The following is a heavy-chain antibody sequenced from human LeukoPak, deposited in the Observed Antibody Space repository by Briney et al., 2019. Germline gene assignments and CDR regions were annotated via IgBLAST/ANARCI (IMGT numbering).Heavy chain of an antibody. D-gene: IGHD3-10*01. J-gene: IGHJ5*02. V-gene: IGHV4-39*07. CDR1: GGSISSSSYY. CDR2: IYYSGST. Sequence: PSETLSLTCTVSGGSISSSSYYWGWIRQPPGKGLEWIGSIYYSGSTYYNPSLKSRVTISVDTSKNQFSLKLSSVTAADTAVYYCARDHPSVLLWFGELLTWFDPWGQGTLVTVSS. CDR3: ARDHPSVLLWFGELLTWFDP.